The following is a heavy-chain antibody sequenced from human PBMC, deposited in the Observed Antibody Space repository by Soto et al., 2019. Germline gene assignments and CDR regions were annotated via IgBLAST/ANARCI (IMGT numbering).Heavy chain of an antibody. V-gene: IGHV3-30*18. D-gene: IGHD5-18*01. CDR3: AKGTAMVTSYGMDV. J-gene: IGHJ6*02. Sequence: QVQLVESGGGVVQPGRSLRLSCAASGFTFSSYGMHWVRQAPGKGLEWVAVISYDGSNKYYADSVKGRFTISRDNSKNTLYLQMNSLRAEDTAVYYCAKGTAMVTSYGMDVWGQGTTVTVSS. CDR2: ISYDGSNK. CDR1: GFTFSSYG.